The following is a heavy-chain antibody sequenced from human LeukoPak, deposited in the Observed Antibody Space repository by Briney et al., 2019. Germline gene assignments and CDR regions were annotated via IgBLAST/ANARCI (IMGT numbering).Heavy chain of an antibody. CDR3: ARSIPYSTNWGFKGDDAFDI. V-gene: IGHV2-26*01. Sequence: CGPTLANPTAPLTLTCTVSGFSLSNARMGVSWIRQPSGKALEWLAHLLSNDEKSYTTSLKSRLTISKDTSKSQVVLTMTNMDPLDTATYYCARSIPYSTNWGFKGDDAFDIWGQGTMVTVSS. CDR2: LLSNDEK. CDR1: GFSLSNARMG. J-gene: IGHJ3*02. D-gene: IGHD7-27*01.